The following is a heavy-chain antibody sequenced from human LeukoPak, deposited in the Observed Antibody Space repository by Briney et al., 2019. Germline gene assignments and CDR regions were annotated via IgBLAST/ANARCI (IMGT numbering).Heavy chain of an antibody. D-gene: IGHD3-9*01. J-gene: IGHJ4*02. CDR2: IYYSGST. V-gene: IGHV4-59*01. Sequence: SETLSLTCTVSGGPISSYYWSWIRQPPGKGLEWIGYIYYSGSTNYNPSLKSRVTISVDTSKNQFSLKLSSVTAADTAVYYCARLARDYDILTGYYSYYFDYWGQGTLVTVSS. CDR3: ARLARDYDILTGYYSYYFDY. CDR1: GGPISSYY.